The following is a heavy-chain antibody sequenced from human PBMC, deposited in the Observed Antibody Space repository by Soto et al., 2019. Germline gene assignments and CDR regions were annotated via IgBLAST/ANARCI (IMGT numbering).Heavy chain of an antibody. J-gene: IGHJ4*02. CDR2: ISYDGSNK. Sequence: GGSLRLSCAASGFTFSSYWMSWVRLAPGKGLEWVAVISYDGSNKYYADSVKGRFTISRDNSKNTLYLQMNSLRAEDTAVYYCAKDTIAVAPTFDYWGRGTLVTVSS. D-gene: IGHD6-19*01. V-gene: IGHV3-30*18. CDR3: AKDTIAVAPTFDY. CDR1: GFTFSSYW.